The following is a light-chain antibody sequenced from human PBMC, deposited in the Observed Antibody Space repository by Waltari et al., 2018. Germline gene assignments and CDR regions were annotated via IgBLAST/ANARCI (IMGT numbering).Light chain of an antibody. Sequence: IQLTPSPSSLSASAGDRVTITCRASQAISSYLAWYQQKPGKAPKLLIYAASTLQSGVPSRFSGSGSGTDFTLTISSLQPEDCASYYCQQLNSHPLTFGGGTKVEIK. CDR3: QQLNSHPLT. J-gene: IGKJ4*01. CDR1: QAISSY. CDR2: AAS. V-gene: IGKV1-9*01.